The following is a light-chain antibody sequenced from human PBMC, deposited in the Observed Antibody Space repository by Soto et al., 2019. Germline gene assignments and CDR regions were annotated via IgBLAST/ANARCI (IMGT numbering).Light chain of an antibody. J-gene: IGKJ1*01. CDR3: QQYDSSWT. Sequence: EIVLTQSPGTLSLSPGARATLSGRASQIVSTYWLAWYQLKPGQDTILLIYDPSRRSTGIQSRISGSGSGTEFTLSISRLEPEDFAVYFCQQYDSSWTFGQGTKGEIK. CDR2: DPS. CDR1: QIVSTYW. V-gene: IGKV3-20*01.